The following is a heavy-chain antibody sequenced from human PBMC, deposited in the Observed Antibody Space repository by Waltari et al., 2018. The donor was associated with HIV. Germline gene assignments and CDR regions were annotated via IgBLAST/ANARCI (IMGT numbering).Heavy chain of an antibody. CDR2: ISLIGSNA. CDR1: GFIFGDYA. Sequence: QEQLVESGGGVAQPGRSLRLPCSALGFIFGDYAMHWVRQAPGKGLEGVGLISLIGSNADYVDSVNGRFNISTVNSKNTMSLQMNSLRSDDTALYYFARTIFGVMITSDFCYGMDVWGQGTTVTVS. J-gene: IGHJ6*02. V-gene: IGHV3-30-3*01. D-gene: IGHD3-3*01. CDR3: ARTIFGVMITSDFCYGMDV.